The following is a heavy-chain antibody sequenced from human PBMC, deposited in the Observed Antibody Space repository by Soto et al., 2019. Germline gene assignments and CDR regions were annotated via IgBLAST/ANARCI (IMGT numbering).Heavy chain of an antibody. V-gene: IGHV4-30-4*01. Sequence: SETLSLTCTVSGGSISSGDYYWSWIRQPPGKGLEWIGYIYYSGSTYYNPSLKSRVTISVDTSKNQFSLKLSPVTAADTAVYYCARTLRFLEWLSWFDPWGQGTLVTVSS. CDR3: ARTLRFLEWLSWFDP. CDR1: GGSISSGDYY. J-gene: IGHJ5*02. D-gene: IGHD3-3*01. CDR2: IYYSGST.